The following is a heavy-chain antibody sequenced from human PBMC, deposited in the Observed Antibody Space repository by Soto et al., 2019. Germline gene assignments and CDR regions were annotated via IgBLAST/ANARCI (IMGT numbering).Heavy chain of an antibody. D-gene: IGHD4-4*01. CDR2: IIPIFGTA. CDR3: AREFTVTTLRSLPDPDAFDI. Sequence: SVKVSCKASGGTFSSYAISWVRQAPGQGLEWMGGIIPIFGTANYAQKFQGRVTITADESTSTAYMELSSLRSEDTAVYYCAREFTVTTLRSLPDPDAFDIWGQGAMVTVSS. J-gene: IGHJ3*02. V-gene: IGHV1-69*13. CDR1: GGTFSSYA.